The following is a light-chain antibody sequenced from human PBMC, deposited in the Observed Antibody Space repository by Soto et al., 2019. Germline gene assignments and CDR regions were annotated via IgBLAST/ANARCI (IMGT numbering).Light chain of an antibody. CDR2: GAS. J-gene: IGKJ1*01. V-gene: IGKV3-20*01. Sequence: ALKRCPVSLSLSPGEGASLXCRASKRGSRRYLAWCQQEPGQAPRLAIYGASSRANGSPARCSGSGSGTHFTLTISSLEPEDFAGYYRQQYGSQPKTFGQGTKVDI. CDR1: KRGSRRY. CDR3: QQYGSQPKT.